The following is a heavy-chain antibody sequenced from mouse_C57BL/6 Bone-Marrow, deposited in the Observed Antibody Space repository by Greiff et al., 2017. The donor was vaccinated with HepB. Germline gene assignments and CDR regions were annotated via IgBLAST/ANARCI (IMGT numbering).Heavy chain of an antibody. CDR2: ISNLAYSI. D-gene: IGHD2-4*01. V-gene: IGHV5-15*01. J-gene: IGHJ4*01. CDR1: GFTFSDYG. Sequence: EVHLVESGGGLVQPGGSLKLSCAASGFTFSDYGMAWVRQAPRKGPEWVAFISNLAYSIYYADTVTGRFTISRENAKNTLYLEMSSLRSEDTAMYYCAREAHYDYLYYAMDYWGQGTSVTVSS. CDR3: AREAHYDYLYYAMDY.